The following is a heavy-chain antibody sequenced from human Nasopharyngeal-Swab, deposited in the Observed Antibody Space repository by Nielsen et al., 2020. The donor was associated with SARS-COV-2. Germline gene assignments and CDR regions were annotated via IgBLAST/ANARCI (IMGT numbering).Heavy chain of an antibody. D-gene: IGHD2-2*01. Sequence: LRLSCTVPGGSISSSSYYWGWIRQPPGKGLARIGSIYYSGSTYYNRSLKSRVTISVDTSKNLFSLKLSSATAADTAVYYCARHKYCSSTSCYFRREKASYYYMDVWGKGTTVTVSS. V-gene: IGHV4-39*01. CDR1: GGSISSSSYY. J-gene: IGHJ6*03. CDR2: IYYSGST. CDR3: ARHKYCSSTSCYFRREKASYYYMDV.